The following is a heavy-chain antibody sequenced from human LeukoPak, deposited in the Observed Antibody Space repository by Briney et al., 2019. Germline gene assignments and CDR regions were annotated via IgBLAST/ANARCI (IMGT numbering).Heavy chain of an antibody. Sequence: ASVKVSCKASGYTFTYYYIHWMRQAPGQGLEWMGWINPDSGDTSYAQKFQGRVTMTTDTFTSTAYMELRSLRSDDTAVYYCARDRHYYGSGSSYGMDVWGQGTTVTVSS. CDR3: ARDRHYYGSGSSYGMDV. D-gene: IGHD3-10*01. CDR1: GYTFTYYY. V-gene: IGHV1-2*02. CDR2: INPDSGDT. J-gene: IGHJ6*02.